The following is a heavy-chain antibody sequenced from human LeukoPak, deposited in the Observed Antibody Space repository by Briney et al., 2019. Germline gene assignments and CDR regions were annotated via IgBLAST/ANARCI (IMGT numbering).Heavy chain of an antibody. CDR1: GFTFSSYG. CDR3: AKDDLDSSGWRGPVFYYYYMDV. CDR2: IRYDGSNK. J-gene: IGHJ6*03. V-gene: IGHV3-30*02. Sequence: GGSLRLSCAASGFTFSSYGMHWVRQAPGKGLEWVAFIRYDGSNKYYADSVKSRFTISRDNSKNALYLQMNSLRAEDTAVYYCAKDDLDSSGWRGPVFYYYYMDVWGKGTTVTVSS. D-gene: IGHD3-22*01.